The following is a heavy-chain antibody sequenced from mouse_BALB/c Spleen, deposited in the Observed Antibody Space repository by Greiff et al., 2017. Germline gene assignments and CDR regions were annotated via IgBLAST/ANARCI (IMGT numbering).Heavy chain of an antibody. CDR1: GFTFSSYA. V-gene: IGHV5-9-4*01. J-gene: IGHJ2*01. CDR2: ISSGGSYT. D-gene: IGHD1-1*01. Sequence: EVKLVESGGGLVKPGGSLKLSCAASGFTFSSYAMSWVRQSPEKRLEWVAEISSGGSYTYYPDTVTGRFTISRDNAKNTLYLEMSSLRSEDTAMYYCARDYYGSSYGYFDYWGQGTTLTVSS. CDR3: ARDYYGSSYGYFDY.